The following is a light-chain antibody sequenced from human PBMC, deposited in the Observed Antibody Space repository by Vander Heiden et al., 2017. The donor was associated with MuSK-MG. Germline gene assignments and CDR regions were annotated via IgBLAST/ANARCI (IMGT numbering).Light chain of an antibody. J-gene: IGKJ3*01. CDR1: QDISNY. CDR3: QQYNNLPLCT. Sequence: DIQLTQSPSSLSASVGDRVTMTCQASQDISNYLNWYKQKPGKAPKLLIYDASNWETGVPSRFSGSGSGTDFTFTISSLQPEDIATYYCQQYNNLPLCTFGHGTKVDIK. CDR2: DAS. V-gene: IGKV1-33*01.